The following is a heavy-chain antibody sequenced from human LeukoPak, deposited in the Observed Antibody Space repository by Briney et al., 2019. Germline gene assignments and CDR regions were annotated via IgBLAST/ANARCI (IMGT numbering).Heavy chain of an antibody. CDR3: ARSPYYDFWSGRYMDV. D-gene: IGHD3-3*01. V-gene: IGHV4-39*07. J-gene: IGHJ6*03. Sequence: AETLSLTCTVSSGSISTSNYYWGWVRQPPGKALEWIGNIFYSGSTYYSPSLKSRVTISLDTSRNQFSLKLSSVTDADTAVYYCARSPYYDFWSGRYMDVWGKGTTVTVSS. CDR1: SGSISTSNYY. CDR2: IFYSGST.